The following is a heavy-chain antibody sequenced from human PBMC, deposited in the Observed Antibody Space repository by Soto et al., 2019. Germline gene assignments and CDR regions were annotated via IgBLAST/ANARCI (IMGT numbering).Heavy chain of an antibody. Sequence: PGVSLRLSCAASGFTFSSYSMNWVRQAPGKGLEWVSYISSSRSSIYYADSVKGRFTISRDNAKNTLYLQMNSLRAEDTAVYYCARDLSSCSSARCYSFYYGVDVWGQGTTVTVSS. CDR1: GFTFSSYS. D-gene: IGHD2-2*01. CDR3: ARDLSSCSSARCYSFYYGVDV. J-gene: IGHJ6*02. V-gene: IGHV3-48*04. CDR2: ISSSRSSI.